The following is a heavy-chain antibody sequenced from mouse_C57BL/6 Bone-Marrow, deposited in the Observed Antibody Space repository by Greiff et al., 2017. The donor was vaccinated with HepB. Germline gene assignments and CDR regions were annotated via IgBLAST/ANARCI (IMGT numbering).Heavy chain of an antibody. CDR1: GFTFSSYT. CDR3: ARIYFDY. CDR2: ISGGGGNT. J-gene: IGHJ2*01. Sequence: DVMLVESGGGLVKPGGSLKLSCAASGFTFSSYTMSWVRQTPEKRLEWVATISGGGGNTYYPDSVKGRFTISRDNAKNTLYLQMSSLRSEDTALYYCARIYFDYWGKGTTLTVSS. V-gene: IGHV5-9*01.